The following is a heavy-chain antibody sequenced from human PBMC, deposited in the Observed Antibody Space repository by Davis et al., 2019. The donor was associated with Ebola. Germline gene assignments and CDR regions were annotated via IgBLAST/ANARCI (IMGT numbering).Heavy chain of an antibody. Sequence: SETLSLTCTVSGASISNSRYYWGWIRQPPGKGPEWIGSMYYSGSTYYNPSLKSRLSISVDTSRHQFSLKLSSVTAADTAVYFCARGGGWFDPWGQGTLVTVSS. CDR3: ARGGGWFDP. CDR2: MYYSGST. D-gene: IGHD3-10*01. CDR1: GASISNSRYY. J-gene: IGHJ5*02. V-gene: IGHV4-39*07.